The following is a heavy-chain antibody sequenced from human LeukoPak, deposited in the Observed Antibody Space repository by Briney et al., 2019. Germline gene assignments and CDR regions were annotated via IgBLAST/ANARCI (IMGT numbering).Heavy chain of an antibody. V-gene: IGHV4-4*07. Sequence: PSEILSLTCTVSGGSISSYYWSWIRRPAGKGLEWIGRIYSSGSTNYNPSLKSRVTMSVDTPKNQFSLKLSSVTAADTAVYYCVRGVYYDLLTGYYPGGFDYWGQGSLVTVSS. CDR3: VRGVYYDLLTGYYPGGFDY. CDR2: IYSSGST. D-gene: IGHD3-9*01. CDR1: GGSISSYY. J-gene: IGHJ4*02.